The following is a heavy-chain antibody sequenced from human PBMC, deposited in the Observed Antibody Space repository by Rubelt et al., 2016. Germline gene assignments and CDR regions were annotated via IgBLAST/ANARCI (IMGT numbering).Heavy chain of an antibody. CDR3: VRDVNSWYYFDY. Sequence: QVQLVESGGGVVQPGRSLRLSCRASGFIFHNYVMRWVRQAPGKGLEWVAIISFDGSLKHYADYVKGRFTISRDNSKNTLYLEISRLRAEETDVYYCVRDVNSWYYFDYWGQGTLVTVSS. V-gene: IGHV3-30*04. D-gene: IGHD6-13*01. CDR2: ISFDGSLK. J-gene: IGHJ4*02. CDR1: GFIFHNYV.